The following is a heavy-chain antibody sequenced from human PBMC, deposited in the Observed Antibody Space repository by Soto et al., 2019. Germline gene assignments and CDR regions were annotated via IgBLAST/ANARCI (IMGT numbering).Heavy chain of an antibody. CDR1: GGTFSRYT. J-gene: IGHJ4*02. CDR3: ARDGTLYDSSAYYYLY. Sequence: SVKVSCKASGGTFSRYTITWVRQAPGQGLEWMGGITPMSGTPNYAQKFQGRVTITADESTSTAYMELSSLRSEDTAMYYCARDGTLYDSSAYYYLYWGQGTLVTVS. V-gene: IGHV1-69*13. D-gene: IGHD3-22*01. CDR2: ITPMSGTP.